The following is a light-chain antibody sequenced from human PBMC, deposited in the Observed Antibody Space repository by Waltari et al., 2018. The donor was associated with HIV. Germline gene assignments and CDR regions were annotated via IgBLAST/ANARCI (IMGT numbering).Light chain of an antibody. CDR3: AAWDDSLSGRV. CDR1: SSNIGRNS. Sequence: QSVLTQPPSASGTPGQRVTLSCSGSSSNIGRNSVNWYQQPPGTAPKLLIYNNNERPSGVPDRFSGSRSGTSASLAISGLQSEDEADYYCAAWDDSLSGRVFGGGTKLTVL. CDR2: NNN. J-gene: IGLJ2*01. V-gene: IGLV1-44*01.